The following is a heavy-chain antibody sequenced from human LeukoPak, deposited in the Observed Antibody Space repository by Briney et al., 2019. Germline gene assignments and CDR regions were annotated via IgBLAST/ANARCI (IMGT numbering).Heavy chain of an antibody. CDR3: AKAVFYGDLTHVDY. CDR1: GFTFDDYA. J-gene: IGHJ4*02. V-gene: IGHV3-9*01. Sequence: GGSLRLSCAASGFTFDDYAMHWVRQAPGKGLEWVSGISWNSGSIGYADSVKGRFTISRDNSKNTLYLQMNSLRAEDTAVYYCAKAVFYGDLTHVDYWGQGTLVTVSS. CDR2: ISWNSGSI. D-gene: IGHD4-17*01.